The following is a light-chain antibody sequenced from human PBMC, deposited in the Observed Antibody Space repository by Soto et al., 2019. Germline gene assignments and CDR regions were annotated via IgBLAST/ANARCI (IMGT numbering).Light chain of an antibody. V-gene: IGKV3-20*01. J-gene: IGKJ1*01. CDR2: GAS. CDR3: HHYGTSPPT. CDR1: QGIGST. Sequence: EIVMTQSPATLSVSPGERATLSCRASQGIGSTLAWYQQKPGQTPRLLIYGASSRATGIPDRFSGSGSGTDFTLTISRLEPEDFAVFYCHHYGTSPPTFGQGTKVDIK.